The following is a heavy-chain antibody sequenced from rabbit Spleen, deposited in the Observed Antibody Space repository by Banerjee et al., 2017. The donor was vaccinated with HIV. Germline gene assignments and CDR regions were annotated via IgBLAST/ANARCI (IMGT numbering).Heavy chain of an antibody. CDR3: VREVAAKFNL. Sequence: QEQLVESGGGLVQPGGSLKVSCKASGFDFSSYGVSWIRQAPGKGLEWIGYIDPVFGITYYANWVNGRFTISRDNAQNTLFLQLNSLTAADTATYFCVREVAAKFNLWGQGTLVTVS. CDR1: GFDFSSYG. J-gene: IGHJ4*01. CDR2: IDPVFGIT. V-gene: IGHV1S47*01. D-gene: IGHD4-1*01.